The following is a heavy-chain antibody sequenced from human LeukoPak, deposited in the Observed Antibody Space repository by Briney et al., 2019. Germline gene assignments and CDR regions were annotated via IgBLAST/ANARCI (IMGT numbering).Heavy chain of an antibody. D-gene: IGHD3-22*01. V-gene: IGHV1-69*13. J-gene: IGHJ4*02. CDR1: GGTFSSYA. CDR3: ASYDSSGYYPHYDY. Sequence: SVKVSCKASGGTFSSYAISWVRQAPGQGLEWMGRIIPIFGTANYAQKFQGRVTLTPDESTSTAYMELSSLRSEDTAVYYCASYDSSGYYPHYDYWGQGTLVTVSS. CDR2: IIPIFGTA.